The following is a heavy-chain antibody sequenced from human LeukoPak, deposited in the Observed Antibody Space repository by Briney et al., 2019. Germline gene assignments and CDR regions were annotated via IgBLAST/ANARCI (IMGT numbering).Heavy chain of an antibody. CDR1: GGSISSYY. J-gene: IGHJ4*02. Sequence: SETLSLTCTVSGGSISSYYWSWIRQPAGKGLEWIGRVYTGGNTNYNPSLKSRVTMSLDTPKNQFSLKLRSVTAADTAIYYCARLLYYGSGTLFDHWGQGTLVTVSS. D-gene: IGHD3-10*01. CDR2: VYTGGNT. CDR3: ARLLYYGSGTLFDH. V-gene: IGHV4-4*07.